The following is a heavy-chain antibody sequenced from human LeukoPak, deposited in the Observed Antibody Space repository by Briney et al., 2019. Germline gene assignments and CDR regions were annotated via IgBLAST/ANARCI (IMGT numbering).Heavy chain of an antibody. CDR3: ARDMGLNFGVVMGTEYNWFDP. D-gene: IGHD3-3*01. J-gene: IGHJ5*02. V-gene: IGHV1-46*01. CDR1: GYTFTGYY. CDR2: INPSGGST. Sequence: ASVKVSCKASGYTFTGYYMHWVRQAPGQGLEWMGIINPSGGSTSYAQKFQGRVTMTRDTSTSTAYMELSSLRSEDTAVYYCARDMGLNFGVVMGTEYNWFDPWGQGTLVTVSS.